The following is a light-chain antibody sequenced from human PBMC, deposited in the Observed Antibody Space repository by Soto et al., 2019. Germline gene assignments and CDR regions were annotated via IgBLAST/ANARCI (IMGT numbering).Light chain of an antibody. V-gene: IGKV1-39*01. Sequence: DIQMTQSPSSLSASVGDRVTITCRASQNINNYLNWYQQKPGKAPKLMIYAASTLQRGVPSRFSGSGSGIDFTLTISSLQPEDFATYYCQQSYSSPRTFGQGTKVDIK. CDR2: AAS. CDR1: QNINNY. CDR3: QQSYSSPRT. J-gene: IGKJ1*01.